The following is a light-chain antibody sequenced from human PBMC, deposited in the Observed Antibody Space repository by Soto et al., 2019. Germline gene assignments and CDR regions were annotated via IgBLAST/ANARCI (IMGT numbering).Light chain of an antibody. CDR3: QQYNNWPRLT. V-gene: IGKV3-15*01. CDR1: QSVSSN. Sequence: KMMSHSPATLSVSPGERATLSCRASQSVSSNLAWYQQKPVQAPRLLIYGASTRATGIPARFSGSGSGTEFTLTISSLQSEDFAGYYCQQYNNWPRLTFGGGTKVDIK. CDR2: GAS. J-gene: IGKJ4*01.